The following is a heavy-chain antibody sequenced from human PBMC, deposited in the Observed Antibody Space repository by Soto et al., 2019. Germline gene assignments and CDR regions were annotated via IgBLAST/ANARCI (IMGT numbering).Heavy chain of an antibody. CDR2: VSTSGNV. V-gene: IGHV4-4*07. CDR1: GGSLTNYY. Sequence: SETLSLTCTVSGGSLTNYYWSWIRQPAGKGLEWIGRVSTSGNVVSKASLRSRLTMSVDTSKNQFSLRLTSVTAADTAVYYCARDNNDFWSLYPLAFDYWGQGALVTVSS. CDR3: ARDNNDFWSLYPLAFDY. D-gene: IGHD3-3*01. J-gene: IGHJ4*02.